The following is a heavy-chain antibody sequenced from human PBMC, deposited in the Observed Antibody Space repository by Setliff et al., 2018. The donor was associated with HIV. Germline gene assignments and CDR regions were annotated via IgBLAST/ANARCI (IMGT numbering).Heavy chain of an antibody. J-gene: IGHJ4*02. Sequence: RLSCAASGFRFSTSGMHWVRQAPGKGLEWVAVIWHDGSNENYADSVKGRFTISRDNSKNTLYLQMSSLRVDDTAVYYCVKEVGDSSGYYYRNYYFDSWGQGTLVTVSS. CDR1: GFRFSTSG. V-gene: IGHV3-30*18. CDR3: VKEVGDSSGYYYRNYYFDS. CDR2: IWHDGSNE. D-gene: IGHD3-22*01.